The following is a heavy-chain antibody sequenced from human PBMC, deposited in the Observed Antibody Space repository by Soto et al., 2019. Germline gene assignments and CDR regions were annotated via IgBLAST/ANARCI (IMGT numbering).Heavy chain of an antibody. Sequence: EVQLLESGGGLVQPGGSLRLSCAASGFTFSSYAMRWVRQAPVKGLEWVSAISGSGGSTYYADSVKGRFTISRDNYKNTLYPQMNSLRAEDTAVYYCARRGSGSYYDYWGQGTLVTVSS. CDR3: ARRGSGSYYDY. CDR1: GFTFSSYA. CDR2: ISGSGGST. J-gene: IGHJ4*02. D-gene: IGHD1-26*01. V-gene: IGHV3-23*01.